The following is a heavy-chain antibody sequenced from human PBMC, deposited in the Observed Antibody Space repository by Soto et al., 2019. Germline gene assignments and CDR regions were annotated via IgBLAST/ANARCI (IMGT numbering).Heavy chain of an antibody. CDR1: GVTVSSNY. CDR2: IYSGGST. D-gene: IGHD6-25*01. Sequence: GGSLRLSCAASGVTVSSNYMSWVRQAPGKGLEWVSVIYSGGSTYYADSVKGRFTISRDNSKNTLYLQMNSLRAEDTAVYYCAVSIAAGVADYWGQGTLVTVSS. CDR3: AVSIAAGVADY. J-gene: IGHJ4*02. V-gene: IGHV3-53*01.